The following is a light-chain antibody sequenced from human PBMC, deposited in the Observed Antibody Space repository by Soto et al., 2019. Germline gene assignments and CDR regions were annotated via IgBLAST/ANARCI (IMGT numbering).Light chain of an antibody. CDR2: GTS. CDR3: QHYNYWPPKT. CDR1: QSVSSN. J-gene: IGKJ1*01. Sequence: EIVMTQSPAILSMSPGERVTLSCRASQSVSSNLAWYQQKPGQAPRLLIYGTSTRATGIPASFSGSGSGTEFTLTISSLQSEDFAVYYCQHYNYWPPKTFGQGTKVDSK. V-gene: IGKV3-15*01.